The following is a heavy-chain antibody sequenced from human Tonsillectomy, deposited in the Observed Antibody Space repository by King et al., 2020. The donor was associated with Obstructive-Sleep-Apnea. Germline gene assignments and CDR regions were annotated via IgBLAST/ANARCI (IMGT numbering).Heavy chain of an antibody. J-gene: IGHJ3*01. CDR3: ARTGGYRGFDPLIGAFDL. D-gene: IGHD5-12*01. CDR2: IYPGDSDT. Sequence: QLVQSGAEVKKPGESLKISCKGSGYSFTHYWIGWVRQMPGKGLEWMGIIYPGDSDTKYRPSFQGHVTISADTSISTAYLQWSSLKASDTATYFCARTGGYRGFDPLIGAFDLWGQWTMVTVSS. CDR1: GYSFTHYW. V-gene: IGHV5-51*01.